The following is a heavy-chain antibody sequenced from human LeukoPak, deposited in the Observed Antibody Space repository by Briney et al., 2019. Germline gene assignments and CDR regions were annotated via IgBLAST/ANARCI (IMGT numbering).Heavy chain of an antibody. Sequence: NPSETLSLTCTVSGGSISSYYWSWIRQPPGKGLEWIGYIYYSGSTNYNPSLKSRVTISVDTSKNQFSLKLSSVTAADTAVYYCARARAYDYVGGSYLYYFDYWGQGTLVTVSS. CDR1: GGSISSYY. V-gene: IGHV4-59*01. CDR3: ARARAYDYVGGSYLYYFDY. D-gene: IGHD3-16*01. CDR2: IYYSGST. J-gene: IGHJ4*02.